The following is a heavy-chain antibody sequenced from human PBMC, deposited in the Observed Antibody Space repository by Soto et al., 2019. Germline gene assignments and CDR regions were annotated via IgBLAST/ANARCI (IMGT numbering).Heavy chain of an antibody. V-gene: IGHV4-59*01. J-gene: IGHJ4*02. CDR2: IYYSGST. CDR3: ARVDILTRFLDY. CDR1: GGSISSYY. Sequence: SETLSLTCTVSGGSISSYYWSWIRQPPGKGLEWIGYIYYSGSTNYNPSLKSRVTISVDTSKNQFSLKLSSVTAADTAVYYCARVDILTRFLDYWGQGTLVTVSS. D-gene: IGHD3-9*01.